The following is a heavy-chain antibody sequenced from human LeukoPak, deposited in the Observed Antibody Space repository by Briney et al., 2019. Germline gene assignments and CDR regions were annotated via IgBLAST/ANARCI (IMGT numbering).Heavy chain of an antibody. CDR3: ARDQIGSW. J-gene: IGHJ4*02. Sequence: GGSLRLSCTASGFSFSDYYMSWIRQAPGKGLEWISYISGSSSHINYADSVKGRFTISRDNAKKSVYLQMDSLRAEDTAVYYCARDQIGSWWGQGTLVIVSS. V-gene: IGHV3-11*06. CDR1: GFSFSDYY. D-gene: IGHD6-13*01. CDR2: ISGSSSHI.